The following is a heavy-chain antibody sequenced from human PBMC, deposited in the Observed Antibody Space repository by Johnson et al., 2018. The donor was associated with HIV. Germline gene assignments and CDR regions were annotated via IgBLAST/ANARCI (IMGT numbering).Heavy chain of an antibody. J-gene: IGHJ3*02. V-gene: IGHV3-30*04. CDR1: GFTVNRSS. CDR3: ARAYPLGVTLFSAFDI. CDR2: TSYDESDK. D-gene: IGHD1-26*01. Sequence: QMQLVESGGGLVQSGGSLRLACADPGFTVNRSSMNWVRLAPGKGLEWVALTSYDESDKFYADSVKGRFTISRDNTKNSVYLQMNSLRAEDTVVYYCARAYPLGVTLFSAFDIWGKGTMVTVSS.